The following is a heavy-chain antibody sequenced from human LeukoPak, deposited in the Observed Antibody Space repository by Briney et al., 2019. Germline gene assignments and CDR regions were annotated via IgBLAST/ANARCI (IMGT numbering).Heavy chain of an antibody. D-gene: IGHD4-23*01. CDR3: ARHDYRGINDGMDV. V-gene: IGHV4-34*01. J-gene: IGHJ6*02. CDR1: GGSLSGFY. Sequence: SETLSLTCAVYGGSLSGFYWSWIRQPPGKGLEWIGEINQSGSTNQYPSLKSRVTISVDTSKNQFSLKLSSVTAADTAVYYCARHDYRGINDGMDVWGQGTTVTVSS. CDR2: INQSGST.